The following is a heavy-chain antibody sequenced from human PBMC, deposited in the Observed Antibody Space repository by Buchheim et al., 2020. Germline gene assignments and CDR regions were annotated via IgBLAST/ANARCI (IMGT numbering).Heavy chain of an antibody. CDR2: ISSRSSNI. V-gene: IGHV3-21*06. J-gene: IGHJ4*02. D-gene: IGHD2-21*02. Sequence: EVQLVESGGGLVKPGGSLRLSCAASGFTFSSYSMNWVRQAPGKGLEWVSSISSRSSNIYYADSVKGRFSISRDNAKNSLYLQMNSLRAEDTAVYYCAREEYCGSDCYPGAYFDYWGQGTL. CDR3: AREEYCGSDCYPGAYFDY. CDR1: GFTFSSYS.